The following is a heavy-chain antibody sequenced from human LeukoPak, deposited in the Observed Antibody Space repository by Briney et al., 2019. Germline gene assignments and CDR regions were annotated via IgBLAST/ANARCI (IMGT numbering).Heavy chain of an antibody. J-gene: IGHJ3*02. CDR3: AKDSYGSGFLSAFDI. D-gene: IGHD3-10*01. CDR1: GFTFDDYA. CDR2: ISWNSGTV. V-gene: IGHV3-9*01. Sequence: PGGSLRLSCAASGFTFDDYAMHWVRQPPGKGLEWVSGISWNSGTVVYADSVRGRFTISRDNAKNSLYLQLNSLRAEDTALYYCAKDSYGSGFLSAFDIWGQGTMVTVSS.